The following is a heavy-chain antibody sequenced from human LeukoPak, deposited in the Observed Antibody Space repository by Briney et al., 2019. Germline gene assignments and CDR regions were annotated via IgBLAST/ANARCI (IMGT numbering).Heavy chain of an antibody. CDR1: GFTFSGYP. J-gene: IGHJ6*02. V-gene: IGHV3-30-3*02. CDR2: ISYDGSNK. CDR3: AKLRELVTYYYYYGLDV. D-gene: IGHD1-1*01. Sequence: GGSLRLSCAASGFTFSGYPIHWVRQAPGKGLEWVAVISYDGSNKYYADSVKGRFTISRDNSKNTLYLRMNSLRVEDTALYYCAKLRELVTYYYYYGLDVWGQGTTVTVSS.